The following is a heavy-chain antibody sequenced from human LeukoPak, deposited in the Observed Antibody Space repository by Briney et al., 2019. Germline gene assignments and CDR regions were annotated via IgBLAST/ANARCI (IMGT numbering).Heavy chain of an antibody. J-gene: IGHJ4*02. Sequence: DSVKGRFTISRDNSKYTLHLQMNSLRAEDTAVYYCAKDPGASYYDSSGYYPSSIDYWGQGTLVTVSS. V-gene: IGHV3-30*02. D-gene: IGHD3-22*01. CDR3: AKDPGASYYDSSGYYPSSIDY.